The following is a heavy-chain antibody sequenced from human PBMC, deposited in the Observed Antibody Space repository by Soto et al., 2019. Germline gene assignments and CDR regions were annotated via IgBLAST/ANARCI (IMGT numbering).Heavy chain of an antibody. J-gene: IGHJ6*02. V-gene: IGHV4-4*07. CDR3: ARSSGDDFFYYGMDV. CDR2: VYARGAT. CDR1: GASITSHY. D-gene: IGHD4-17*01. Sequence: QVELQESGPGLVKPSETLSLTCSVSGASITSHYWNWIRQSAGEGLQWIGRVYARGATNYNLSLKSRVTISGDTSKNQFSLKLTSVTAADTAVYYCARSSGDDFFYYGMDVWGHGTTVTVSS.